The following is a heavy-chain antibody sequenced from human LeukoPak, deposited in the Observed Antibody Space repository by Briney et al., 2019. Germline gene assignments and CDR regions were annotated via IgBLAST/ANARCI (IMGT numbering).Heavy chain of an antibody. Sequence: GSLRPSWAASGFPFRRYSMELVPQAPGEGLEVVSSNSNNSSYIYYADSVKGRFTISRDNAKNSLYLQMNSLRAEDTAVYYCARDLTPMVRGVQYFDYWGQGTLVTVSS. CDR3: ARDLTPMVRGVQYFDY. J-gene: IGHJ4*02. V-gene: IGHV3-21*01. D-gene: IGHD3-10*01. CDR2: NSNNSSYI. CDR1: GFPFRRYS.